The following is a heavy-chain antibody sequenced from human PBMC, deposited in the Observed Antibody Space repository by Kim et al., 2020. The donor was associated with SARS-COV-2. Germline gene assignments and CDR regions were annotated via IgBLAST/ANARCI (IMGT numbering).Heavy chain of an antibody. Sequence: GGSLRLSCAASGFTFSSYAMSWVCQAPGKGLEWVSAISGSGGSTYYADSVKGRFTISRDNSKNTLYMQRNSLRAEDTAVYYCAKAQGGGSLLFDYWGQGTLVTVSS. D-gene: IGHD2-15*01. CDR1: GFTFSSYA. CDR2: ISGSGGST. CDR3: AKAQGGGSLLFDY. V-gene: IGHV3-23*01. J-gene: IGHJ4*02.